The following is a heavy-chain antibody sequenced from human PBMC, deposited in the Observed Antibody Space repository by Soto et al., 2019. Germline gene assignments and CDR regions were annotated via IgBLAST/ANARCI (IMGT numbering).Heavy chain of an antibody. J-gene: IGHJ4*02. Sequence: QVQLVESGGGVVQPGRSLRLSCAASGFTFSSYGMHWVRQAPGKGLEWVAVIWYDGSNKYYADSVKGRFTISRDNSKNTLYLQMNSLRAEDTAVYYCARVWDYGGNLAVLGYWGQGTLVTVSS. V-gene: IGHV3-33*01. CDR1: GFTFSSYG. CDR3: ARVWDYGGNLAVLGY. D-gene: IGHD4-17*01. CDR2: IWYDGSNK.